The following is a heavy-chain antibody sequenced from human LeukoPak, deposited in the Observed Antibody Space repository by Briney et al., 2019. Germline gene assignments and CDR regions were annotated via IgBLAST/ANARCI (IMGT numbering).Heavy chain of an antibody. CDR2: VYYSGST. CDR3: ARSELLWFGGVNSGFDY. D-gene: IGHD3-10*01. CDR1: GGSISSYY. J-gene: IGHJ4*02. Sequence: PSETLSLTCTVSGGSISSYYWSWIRQPPGKGLEWIGYVYYSGSTNYNPSLKSRVTISVDTSKNQFSLKLSSVTAADTAVYYCARSELLWFGGVNSGFDYWGQGTLVTVSS. V-gene: IGHV4-59*01.